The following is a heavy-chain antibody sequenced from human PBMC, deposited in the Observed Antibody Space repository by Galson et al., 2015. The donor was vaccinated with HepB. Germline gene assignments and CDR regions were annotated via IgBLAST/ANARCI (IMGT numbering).Heavy chain of an antibody. CDR1: GFTFSSYG. D-gene: IGHD4-17*01. Sequence: SLRLSCAASGFTFSSYGMHWVRQAPGKGLEWVAVISYDGSNKYYADSVKGRFTISRDNSKNTLYLQMNSPRAEDTAVYYCAKVRRVATVTSTDYWGQGTLVTVSS. V-gene: IGHV3-30*18. CDR3: AKVRRVATVTSTDY. J-gene: IGHJ4*02. CDR2: ISYDGSNK.